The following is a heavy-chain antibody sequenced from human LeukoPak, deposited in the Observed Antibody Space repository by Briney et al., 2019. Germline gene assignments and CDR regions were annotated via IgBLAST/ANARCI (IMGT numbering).Heavy chain of an antibody. CDR3: AKEGRSLQTY. CDR1: GFIFSSYN. V-gene: IGHV3-48*04. CDR2: ITTRSDTI. D-gene: IGHD5-24*01. J-gene: IGHJ4*02. Sequence: GGSLRLSCEASGFIFSSYNMNWIRQAPGKGLEWVSYITTRSDTIYYADSVKGRFTISRDNAKNSLYLQMNSLRVEDTAVYYCAKEGRSLQTYWGQGTLVTVSS.